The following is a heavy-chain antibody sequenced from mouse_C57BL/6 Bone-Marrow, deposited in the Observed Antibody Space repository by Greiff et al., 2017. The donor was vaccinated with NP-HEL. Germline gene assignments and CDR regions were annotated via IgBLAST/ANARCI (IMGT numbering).Heavy chain of an antibody. Sequence: VQLKESGAELVRPGASVKLSCTASGFNIKDDYMHWVKQRPEQGLEWIGWIDPENGDTEYASNFQGKATITADTSSNTAYLQLSSLTSEDTAVYYCTTCGYAYGGQGTSVTVSS. CDR3: TTCGYAY. V-gene: IGHV14-4*01. J-gene: IGHJ4*01. CDR2: IDPENGDT. D-gene: IGHD1-2*01. CDR1: GFNIKDDY.